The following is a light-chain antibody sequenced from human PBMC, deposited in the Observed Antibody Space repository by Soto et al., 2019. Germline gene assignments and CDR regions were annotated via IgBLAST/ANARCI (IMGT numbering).Light chain of an antibody. V-gene: IGKV3-15*01. CDR3: QQYNKWPPYT. Sequence: EIVMTQSPANLSVSPGERATLSCRASQSVSSNLAWYQQKPGQGPRLLIYGASTRATGIPARFSGSGSGTAFTLTISSLQSEDFAVYYCQQYNKWPPYTFGQGTKVETK. J-gene: IGKJ2*01. CDR2: GAS. CDR1: QSVSSN.